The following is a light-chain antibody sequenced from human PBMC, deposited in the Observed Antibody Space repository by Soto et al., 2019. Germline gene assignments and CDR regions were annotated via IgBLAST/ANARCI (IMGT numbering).Light chain of an antibody. Sequence: DIQMTQSPSSLSASAGDSVTITCRASHFISNFLAWYHLRPGKPPRLLIYSATTLHSGVPSRFRGSGVGTHFTLTISGLQPEDAGTYFCQSCRNVPYIFAQGTRVE. CDR2: SAT. V-gene: IGKV1-27*01. J-gene: IGKJ2*01. CDR1: HFISNF. CDR3: QSCRNVPYI.